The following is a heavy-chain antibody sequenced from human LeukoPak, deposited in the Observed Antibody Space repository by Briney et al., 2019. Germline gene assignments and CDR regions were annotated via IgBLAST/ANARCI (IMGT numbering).Heavy chain of an antibody. V-gene: IGHV3-21*06. CDR2: IGPTGFDR. Sequence: GGSLRLSCTTSGLIFSTSGVNWVRQAPGKGLEWVASIGPTGFDRYHADSIKGRFTISRDNANNFLYLKVDRARAEDTAFYYCATETNGRHYDYWGQGTLLTVSS. CDR1: GLIFSTSG. CDR3: ATETNGRHYDY. J-gene: IGHJ4*02. D-gene: IGHD1-14*01.